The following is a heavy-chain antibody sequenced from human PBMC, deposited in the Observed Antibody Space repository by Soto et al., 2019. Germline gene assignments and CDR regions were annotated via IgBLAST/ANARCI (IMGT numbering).Heavy chain of an antibody. D-gene: IGHD6-13*01. CDR3: AKDGRIAAADYYYYYYMDV. CDR2: ISWNSGSI. CDR1: GFTFDDYA. J-gene: IGHJ6*03. Sequence: GGSLRLSCAASGFTFDDYAMHWVRQALGKGLEWVSGISWNSGSIGYADSVKGRFTISRDNAKNSLYLQMNSLRAEDTALYYCAKDGRIAAADYYYYYYMDVWGKGTTVTVSS. V-gene: IGHV3-9*01.